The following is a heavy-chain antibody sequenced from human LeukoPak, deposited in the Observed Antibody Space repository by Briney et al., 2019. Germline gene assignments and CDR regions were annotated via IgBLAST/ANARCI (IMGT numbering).Heavy chain of an antibody. Sequence: SETLSLTCAVYGGSFSGYYWSWIRQPPGKGLEWIGEINHSGSTNYNPSLKSRVTISVDTSRYQFSLKLSSVTAADTAVYYCARPEYDILTGYSFSYNWFDPWGQGTLVTVSS. J-gene: IGHJ5*02. CDR2: INHSGST. CDR3: ARPEYDILTGYSFSYNWFDP. D-gene: IGHD3-9*01. CDR1: GGSFSGYY. V-gene: IGHV4-34*01.